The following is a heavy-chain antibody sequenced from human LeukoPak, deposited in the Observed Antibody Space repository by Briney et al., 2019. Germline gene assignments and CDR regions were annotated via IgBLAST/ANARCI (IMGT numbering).Heavy chain of an antibody. CDR3: ARGGFRDAFDI. V-gene: IGHV4-59*01. Sequence: SETLSLTCTVSGGSISGYYWSWIRQPPGKGLEWIGYIYYSGSTNYNPSLQSRVTISVDTSKNQFSLKLSSVTAADTAVYSCARGGFRDAFDIWGQGTMVTVSS. D-gene: IGHD3-10*01. CDR1: GGSISGYY. J-gene: IGHJ3*02. CDR2: IYYSGST.